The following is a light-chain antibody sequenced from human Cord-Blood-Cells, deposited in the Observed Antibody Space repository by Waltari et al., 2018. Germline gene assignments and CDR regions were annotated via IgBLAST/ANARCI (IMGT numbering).Light chain of an antibody. CDR2: EVR. Sequence: QSALTQPASVSGSPGQSITISCTGTSSDVGSYNLVSWYQQHPGKAPKLMIYEVRKRPSGCSNRFPGSKSGNTASLTISGLQAEDEAEYYCCSYAGSSSWVFGGGTKLTVL. J-gene: IGLJ3*02. V-gene: IGLV2-23*02. CDR3: CSYAGSSSWV. CDR1: SSDVGSYNL.